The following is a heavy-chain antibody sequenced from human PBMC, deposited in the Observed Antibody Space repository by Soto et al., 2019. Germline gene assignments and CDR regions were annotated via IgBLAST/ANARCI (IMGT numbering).Heavy chain of an antibody. CDR2: ISGSGGST. D-gene: IGHD6-13*01. CDR1: GFTFSSYA. Sequence: EVPLLESGGGLVQPGGSLRLSCAASGFTFSSYAMSWVRQAPGKGLEWVSAISGSGGSTYYADSVKGRFTISRDNSKNTLYLQINSLRAEDTAVYYCANGGRGSSWYGDYWGQGTLVTVSS. CDR3: ANGGRGSSWYGDY. V-gene: IGHV3-23*01. J-gene: IGHJ4*02.